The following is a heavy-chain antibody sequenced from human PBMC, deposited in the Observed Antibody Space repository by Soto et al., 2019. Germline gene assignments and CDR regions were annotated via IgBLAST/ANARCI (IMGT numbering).Heavy chain of an antibody. D-gene: IGHD3-22*01. Sequence: PGGSLILSCAASGFSFSDYEMNWGRQAPGKGLEWIAHISFSGSTIYYADSVKGRFSISRDNSKNFLYLQMSGLRADDSAVYYCTRGAGLFCGVDGWGIGNTVTV. V-gene: IGHV3-48*03. CDR2: ISFSGSTI. J-gene: IGHJ6*04. CDR3: TRGAGLFCGVDG. CDR1: GFSFSDYE.